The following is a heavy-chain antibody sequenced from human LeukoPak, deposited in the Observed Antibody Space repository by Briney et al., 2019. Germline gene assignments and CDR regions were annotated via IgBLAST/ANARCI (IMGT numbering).Heavy chain of an antibody. CDR2: INHSGST. D-gene: IGHD6-19*01. CDR1: GGSFSGYY. CDR3: ASQSGSSGWHGY. J-gene: IGHJ4*02. V-gene: IGHV4-34*01. Sequence: SETLSLTCAVYGGSFSGYYWSWIRQPPGKGLEWIGEINHSGSTNYNPSLKSRITISVDTSKNQFSLKLNSVTAADTAVYYCASQSGSSGWHGYWGQGTLVTVSS.